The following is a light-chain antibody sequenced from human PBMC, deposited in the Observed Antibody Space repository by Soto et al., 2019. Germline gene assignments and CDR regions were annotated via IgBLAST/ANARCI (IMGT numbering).Light chain of an antibody. J-gene: IGKJ1*01. CDR3: QQYISYWT. Sequence: DIQMTQSPSTLSASVGDRVTITCRASQSISYWLAWYQQKPGKAPKLLIYKASSLESGVPSRFSGSGSGTEFTLTISSLQPDDFATYYCQQYISYWTFGQGTKVEIK. V-gene: IGKV1-5*03. CDR1: QSISYW. CDR2: KAS.